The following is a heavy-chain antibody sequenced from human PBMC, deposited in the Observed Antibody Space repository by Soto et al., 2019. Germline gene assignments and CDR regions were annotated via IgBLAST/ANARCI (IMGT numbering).Heavy chain of an antibody. CDR2: IYSGNT. CDR1: GGSISGYY. CDR3: ARDCGRCYSGFDS. D-gene: IGHD2-15*01. Sequence: SETLSLTCTISGGSISGYYWTWIRQSPGKGLEYIGYIYSGNTNYNPSLNSRVTISVDTSKNQFSLKLSSVTAADTAVYYCARDCGRCYSGFDSWGQGTLVTVS. J-gene: IGHJ4*02. V-gene: IGHV4-4*08.